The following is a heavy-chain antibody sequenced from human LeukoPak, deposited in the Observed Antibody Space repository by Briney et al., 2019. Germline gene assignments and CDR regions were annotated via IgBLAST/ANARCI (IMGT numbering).Heavy chain of an antibody. D-gene: IGHD3-9*01. Sequence: GGSLRLSCAASGFTVSSNYMSLVRQAPGKGLEWVSVIYSGGSTYYADSVKGRFTISRDNSKNTLYLQMNNLRAEDTAVYYCARDRPVLRYFDWLHFDYWGQGTLVTVSS. CDR2: IYSGGST. V-gene: IGHV3-66*01. CDR1: GFTVSSNY. CDR3: ARDRPVLRYFDWLHFDY. J-gene: IGHJ4*02.